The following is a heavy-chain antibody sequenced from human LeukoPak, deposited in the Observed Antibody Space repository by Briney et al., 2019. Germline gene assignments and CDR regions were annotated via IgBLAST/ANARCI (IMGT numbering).Heavy chain of an antibody. V-gene: IGHV4-38-2*01. Sequence: SETLSLTCAVSGYSSSSGYYWGWIRQPPGKGLEWIGSIHQSGSAYYNPSLKSRLTISVDTSKNQFSLKLSSATAADTAVYYCATFVGAATTSHIDFWGQGTLVTVSS. J-gene: IGHJ4*02. CDR2: IHQSGSA. CDR3: ATFVGAATTSHIDF. CDR1: GYSSSSGYY. D-gene: IGHD1-26*01.